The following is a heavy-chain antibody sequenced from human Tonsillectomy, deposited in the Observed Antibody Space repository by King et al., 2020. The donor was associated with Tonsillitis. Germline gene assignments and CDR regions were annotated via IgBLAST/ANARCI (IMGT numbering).Heavy chain of an antibody. D-gene: IGHD3-22*01. CDR3: SNSSAPLIVVDDAFDI. CDR1: GFTFDDYA. CDR2: ISWNSGNI. V-gene: IGHV3-9*01. J-gene: IGHJ3*02. Sequence: VQLVESGGGLVQPGRSLRLSCAASGFTFDDYAMHWVRQAPGKGLEWVSGISWNSGNIGYADSVKGRFTISRDYAKNSLYLQMNSLRAEDTALYYCSNSSAPLIVVDDAFDIWGQGTMVTVSS.